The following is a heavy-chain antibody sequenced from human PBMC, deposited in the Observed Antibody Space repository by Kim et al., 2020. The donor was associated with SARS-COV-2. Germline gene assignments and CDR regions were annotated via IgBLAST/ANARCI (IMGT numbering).Heavy chain of an antibody. Sequence: SETLSLTCTVSGGSVSSAYYYWIWVRQPPGKGLEWIGFIYHSGITTYNPYLKRRVTMSVVTSKNQLSLNVVFVPAADTAVYYCAGGGPLSEILNGPKVDAWGQGSLVTVP. CDR2: IYHSGIT. V-gene: IGHV4-61*01. CDR1: GGSVSSAYYY. D-gene: IGHD2-8*01. CDR3: AGGGPLSEILNGPKVDA. J-gene: IGHJ1*01.